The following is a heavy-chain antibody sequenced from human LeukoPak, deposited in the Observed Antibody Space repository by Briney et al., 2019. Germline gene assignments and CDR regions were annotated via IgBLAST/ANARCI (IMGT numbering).Heavy chain of an antibody. Sequence: PSETLSLTCTVSGGSISSYYWSWIRQPPGKGLEWIGYIYYSGSTNYNPSLKSRVTISVDTSKNQFSLKLSSVTAADAAVYYCARLGGAQEAFDIWGQGTMVTVSS. J-gene: IGHJ3*02. CDR2: IYYSGST. CDR3: ARLGGAQEAFDI. CDR1: GGSISSYY. V-gene: IGHV4-59*01.